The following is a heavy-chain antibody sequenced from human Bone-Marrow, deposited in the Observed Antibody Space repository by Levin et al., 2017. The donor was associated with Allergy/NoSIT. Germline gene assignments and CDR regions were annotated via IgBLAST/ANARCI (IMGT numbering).Heavy chain of an antibody. J-gene: IGHJ4*02. CDR1: GFTFDDYA. V-gene: IGHV3-9*01. Sequence: SLKISCAASGFTFDDYAMHWVRQAPGKGLEWVSGISWNSGSIGYADSVKGRFTISRDNAKNSLYLQMNSLRAEDTALYYCAKAVAGTFDYWGQGTLVTVSS. D-gene: IGHD6-19*01. CDR3: AKAVAGTFDY. CDR2: ISWNSGSI.